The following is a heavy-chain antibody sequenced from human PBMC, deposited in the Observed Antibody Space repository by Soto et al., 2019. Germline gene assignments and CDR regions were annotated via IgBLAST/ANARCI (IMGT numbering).Heavy chain of an antibody. D-gene: IGHD3-3*02. CDR1: GGSISNYNYY. CDR2: IYYSGGT. V-gene: IGHV4-39*01. J-gene: IGHJ4*02. CDR3: ARHPRSLIFGVIVPYFDN. Sequence: SETLSLTCTVSGGSISNYNYYWGWIRQPPGKGLEWIGSIYYSGSIYYSGGTYYNPSLKSRVTISVDTSKNQFSMRLSSVTAADTAVYYCARHPRSLIFGVIVPYFDNWGQGTLVT.